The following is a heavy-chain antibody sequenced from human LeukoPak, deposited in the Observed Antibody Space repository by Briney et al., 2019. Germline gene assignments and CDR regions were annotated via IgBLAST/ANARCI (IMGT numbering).Heavy chain of an antibody. CDR1: GYTFTSSG. CDR3: ASWFGELVDY. CDR2: ISAYNGNT. D-gene: IGHD3-10*01. V-gene: IGHV1-18*01. Sequence: ASVKVSCKASGYTFTSSGISWMRQAPGQGLEWMGWISAYNGNTNYAQKLQGRVTMTTDTSTTTAYMELRSLRSDDTAVYYCASWFGELVDYWGQGTLVTVSS. J-gene: IGHJ4*02.